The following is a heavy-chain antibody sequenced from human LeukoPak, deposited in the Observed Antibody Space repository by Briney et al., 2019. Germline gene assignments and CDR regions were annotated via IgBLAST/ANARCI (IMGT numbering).Heavy chain of an antibody. Sequence: SETLSLTCTVSGGSISSYYWSWIRQPPGKGLEWIGYVYYSGSTNYNPSLKSRVTISVDTSKNQFSLKLSSVTAADTAVYYCARDGSGSSGWYNFDYWGQGTLVTVSS. CDR2: VYYSGST. CDR3: ARDGSGSSGWYNFDY. V-gene: IGHV4-59*01. D-gene: IGHD6-19*01. J-gene: IGHJ4*02. CDR1: GGSISSYY.